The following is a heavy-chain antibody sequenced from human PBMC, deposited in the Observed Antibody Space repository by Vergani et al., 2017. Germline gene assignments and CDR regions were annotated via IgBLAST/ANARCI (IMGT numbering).Heavy chain of an antibody. J-gene: IGHJ3*02. D-gene: IGHD1-7*01. Sequence: EVQLVESGGVVVQPGGSLRLSCAASGFTFDDYTMNWVRQAPGKGLEWDCLISWDGGSTYYADSVKGRFTISRDNSKNTLYLQMNGLRAEDTAVYYCARVATSLVNGNYAAFDIWGQGTMVTVSS. CDR2: ISWDGGST. CDR3: ARVATSLVNGNYAAFDI. CDR1: GFTFDDYT. V-gene: IGHV3-43*01.